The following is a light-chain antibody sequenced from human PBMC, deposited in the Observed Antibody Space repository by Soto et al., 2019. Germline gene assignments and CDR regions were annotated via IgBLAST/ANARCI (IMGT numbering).Light chain of an antibody. Sequence: QSVLTQPPSASGTPGQKVTISCSGRSSNIGPNAVNWYQQLPGTAPKLLLYNNNQRPSGVSDRFSGSKSGTSASLAISGLQSDDEAYYHCAAWDDSLNGLVFGTGTKLTVL. V-gene: IGLV1-44*01. CDR3: AAWDDSLNGLV. CDR1: SSNIGPNA. CDR2: NNN. J-gene: IGLJ1*01.